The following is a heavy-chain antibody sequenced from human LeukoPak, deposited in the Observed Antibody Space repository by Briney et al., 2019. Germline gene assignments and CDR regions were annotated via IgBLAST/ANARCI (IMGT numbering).Heavy chain of an antibody. CDR2: IYSGGNT. D-gene: IGHD3-10*02. CDR3: ARSPRFGEFNY. CDR1: GFTVSSNY. V-gene: IGHV3-66*02. Sequence: GGSLRLSCAASGFTVSSNYMSWVRQAPGKGLEWVSVIYSGGNTYCADSVKGRFTISRDSSKNTLYLQMNSLRPEDTAVYYCARSPRFGEFNYWGQGTLVTVSS. J-gene: IGHJ4*02.